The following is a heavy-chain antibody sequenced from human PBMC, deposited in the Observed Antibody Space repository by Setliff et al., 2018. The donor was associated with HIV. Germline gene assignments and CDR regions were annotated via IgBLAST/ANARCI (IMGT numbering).Heavy chain of an antibody. Sequence: PSETLSLTCTISGVYIGNYHWGWIRQPPGRGLEWIGSIHTTGSPKNNPSLQSRVSISIDMAKSLFSLELSSETAADTAVYYCARLLEGPDYSSDFRYFDWFPDVWGQGTLVTVSS. V-gene: IGHV4-4*08. CDR3: ARLLEGPDYSSDFRYFDWFPDV. J-gene: IGHJ4*02. CDR2: IHTTGSP. CDR1: GVYIGNYH. D-gene: IGHD3-9*01.